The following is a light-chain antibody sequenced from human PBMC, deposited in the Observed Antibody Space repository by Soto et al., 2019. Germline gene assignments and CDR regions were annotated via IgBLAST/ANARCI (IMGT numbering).Light chain of an antibody. Sequence: EIVLTQSPGTLSLSPGERATLPWRASQIVISSYLAWYQQKPGQAPRLLIYGASNRATGIPDRFSGSGSGTDFTLTISRLEPEDFAVYYCQQYGSSGTFGQGTKVDI. CDR3: QQYGSSGT. J-gene: IGKJ1*01. V-gene: IGKV3-20*01. CDR2: GAS. CDR1: QIVISSY.